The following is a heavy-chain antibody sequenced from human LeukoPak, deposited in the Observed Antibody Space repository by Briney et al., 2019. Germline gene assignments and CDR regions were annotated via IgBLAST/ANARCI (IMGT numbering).Heavy chain of an antibody. CDR1: SFSTSTAYY. CDR3: ARAEAATWFDP. D-gene: IGHD2-15*01. Sequence: SETLSLTCNVSSFSTSTAYYWGWIRQPPGKGLEWIATIYHSGSTYYSPSLKSRVTISLDKSKNHFSLILRSVTAADTAVYYCARAEAATWFDPWGQGTLVTVSS. CDR2: IYHSGST. J-gene: IGHJ5*02. V-gene: IGHV4-38-2*02.